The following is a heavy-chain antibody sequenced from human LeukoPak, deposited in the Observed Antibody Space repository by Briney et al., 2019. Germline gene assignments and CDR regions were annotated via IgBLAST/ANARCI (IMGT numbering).Heavy chain of an antibody. J-gene: IGHJ5*02. D-gene: IGHD2-2*01. CDR2: ISGSGGST. Sequence: PGGSLRLSCAASGFTFSSYAMSWVRQAPGKGLDWVSSISGSGGSTYYADSGKGRFTISRDNSKNTLYLQMNSLRAEDTALYYCAKDVSVVPAAIFDPWGQGTLVTVSS. CDR1: GFTFSSYA. CDR3: AKDVSVVPAAIFDP. V-gene: IGHV3-23*01.